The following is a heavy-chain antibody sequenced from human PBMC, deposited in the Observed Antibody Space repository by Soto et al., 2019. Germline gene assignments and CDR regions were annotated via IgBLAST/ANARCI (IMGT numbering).Heavy chain of an antibody. D-gene: IGHD3-22*01. CDR1: GFPFISYS. J-gene: IGHJ4*02. CDR3: AKDRLVVVTWLDY. Sequence: GGSLRLSCVSSGFPFISYSMNWVRQAPGKGLEWVSYISSSSSTINYAESVKGRFTISRDNSKNTLYLQMNSLRAEDTAVYYCAKDRLVVVTWLDYWGQGTLVTVSS. V-gene: IGHV3-48*01. CDR2: ISSSSSTI.